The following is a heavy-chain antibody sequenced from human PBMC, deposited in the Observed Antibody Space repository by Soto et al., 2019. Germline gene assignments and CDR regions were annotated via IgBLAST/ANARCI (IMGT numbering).Heavy chain of an antibody. CDR3: ARDKGTTCLDT. D-gene: IGHD1-1*01. CDR1: GLPFSASG. CDR2: IWSDGSKE. J-gene: IGHJ4*02. Sequence: QVQLVESGGGVVQPGRSLRLSCAASGLPFSASGMHWVRQAPGKGLEWVAMIWSDGSKEYYADSVKGRFTITSVNSKNMVFLQMASLRAEDTAVYYCARDKGTTCLDTWGQGNMVTVSS. V-gene: IGHV3-33*01.